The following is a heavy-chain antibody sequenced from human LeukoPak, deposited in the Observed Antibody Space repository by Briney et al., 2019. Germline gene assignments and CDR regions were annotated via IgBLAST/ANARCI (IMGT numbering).Heavy chain of an antibody. D-gene: IGHD5-18*01. Sequence: SETPSLTCAVYGGSFSAYYWSWIRQPPGKGLEWIGQINHSGTTNYNPSLKSRVTISVDTSRNQFSLRLSSVTAADTAVYYCARVDTSMSAFDPWGQGSLVTVSS. V-gene: IGHV4-34*01. CDR3: ARVDTSMSAFDP. J-gene: IGHJ5*02. CDR2: INHSGTT. CDR1: GGSFSAYY.